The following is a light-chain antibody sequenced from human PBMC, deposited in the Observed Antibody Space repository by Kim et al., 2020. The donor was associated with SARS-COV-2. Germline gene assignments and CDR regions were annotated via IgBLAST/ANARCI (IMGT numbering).Light chain of an antibody. CDR1: QAISYA. V-gene: IGKV1-NL1*01. CDR3: QQYYNAPYS. Sequence: SASTGDRVPITCRAMQAISYALAWYQQKPGTAPKVLVYAASKLQTGVPSRFSGSGSGTDYTLTISSLQPEDFATYYCQQYYNAPYSFGQGTKLEI. CDR2: AAS. J-gene: IGKJ2*01.